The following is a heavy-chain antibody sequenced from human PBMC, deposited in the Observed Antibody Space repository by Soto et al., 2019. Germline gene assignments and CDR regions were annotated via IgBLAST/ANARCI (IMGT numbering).Heavy chain of an antibody. J-gene: IGHJ2*01. V-gene: IGHV3-23*01. Sequence: EVQLLESGGGLVQPGGSLRLSCAASGFTFSSYAMSWVRQAPGKGLEWVSAISGSGGSTYYADSVKCRFTISRDNSKNTLYLQMNSLRAEDTAVYYCSKNPAPFYWYFDLWGRGTLVTVSS. D-gene: IGHD2-15*01. CDR2: ISGSGGST. CDR3: SKNPAPFYWYFDL. CDR1: GFTFSSYA.